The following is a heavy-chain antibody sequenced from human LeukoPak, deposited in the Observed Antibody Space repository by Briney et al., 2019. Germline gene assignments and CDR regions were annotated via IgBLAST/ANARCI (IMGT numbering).Heavy chain of an antibody. J-gene: IGHJ5*02. CDR2: IYTSVCT. CDR1: GGSISSHY. CDR3: AGGGFVDFRHVGYNWFGP. Sequence: SEALSLTCTVFGGSISSHYWRWVRQPAGTGVEWIGRIYTSVCTNYNPSLNRRVSMSVDASKNRFSLALSFVTAADMAVYYCAGGGFVDFRHVGYNWFGPWGQGTLVTVSS. V-gene: IGHV4-4*07. D-gene: IGHD3-3*01.